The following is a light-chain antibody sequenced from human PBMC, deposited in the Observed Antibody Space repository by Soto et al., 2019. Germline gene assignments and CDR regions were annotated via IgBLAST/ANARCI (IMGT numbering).Light chain of an antibody. CDR1: QSVSSSY. CDR2: GAS. J-gene: IGKJ2*01. Sequence: EIVLTQSPGTLSLSPGERATLSCRASQSVSSSYLAWYQQKPGQAPRLLIYGASSSATGIPDRFIGSGSGTDFTLTISRLEPEDFAVYYCHQYGSPPYTFGQGTKLEIK. CDR3: HQYGSPPYT. V-gene: IGKV3-20*01.